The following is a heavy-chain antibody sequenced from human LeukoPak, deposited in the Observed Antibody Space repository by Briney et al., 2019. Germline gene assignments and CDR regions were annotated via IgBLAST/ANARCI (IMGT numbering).Heavy chain of an antibody. Sequence: ASVKVSCKASGYTFTSYYMHWVRQAPGQGLEWMGIINPSGGSTSYAQKFQGRVTMTRDTSTSTVYMELSSLRSEDTAVYYCARDHRITMVRGVSYFDYWGQGTLGTVSS. J-gene: IGHJ4*02. CDR1: GYTFTSYY. CDR3: ARDHRITMVRGVSYFDY. D-gene: IGHD3-10*01. V-gene: IGHV1-46*03. CDR2: INPSGGST.